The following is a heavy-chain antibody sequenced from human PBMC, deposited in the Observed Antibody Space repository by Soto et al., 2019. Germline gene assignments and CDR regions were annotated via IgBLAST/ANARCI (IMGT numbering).Heavy chain of an antibody. CDR3: ARDNLPPGYSGSWYAADI. V-gene: IGHV1-69*08. D-gene: IGHD6-13*01. CDR2: IIPILGIA. Sequence: QVQLVQSGAEVKKPGSSVKVSCKASGGTFSSYTISWVRQAPGQGLEWMGRIIPILGIANYAQKFQGRVTITADKSTSTAYMELSSPGSEDTAVYSRARDNLPPGYSGSWYAADIWGRGTMVTVSS. CDR1: GGTFSSYT. J-gene: IGHJ3*02.